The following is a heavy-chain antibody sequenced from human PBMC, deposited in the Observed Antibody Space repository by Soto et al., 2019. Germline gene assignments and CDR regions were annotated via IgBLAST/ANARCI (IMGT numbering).Heavy chain of an antibody. Sequence: QVQLVQSGAEVKKPGSSVKVSCKASGGTFSSYAITWVRQAPGQGLEWMGGIIPIFGTANYAQKFQGRVTITADESLTTAYMELSSLRSEDTAVYYCARDFPSSSSDPWGQGTLVTLSS. V-gene: IGHV1-69*01. CDR2: IIPIFGTA. CDR1: GGTFSSYA. CDR3: ARDFPSSSSDP. J-gene: IGHJ5*02.